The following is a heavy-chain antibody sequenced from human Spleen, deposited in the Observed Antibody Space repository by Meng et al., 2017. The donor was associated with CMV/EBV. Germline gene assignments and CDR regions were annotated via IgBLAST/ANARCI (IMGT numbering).Heavy chain of an antibody. Sequence: GESLKISCAASGFTFSSHRMYWVRQAPGKGLEWVAGINSASTYRSYADSVKGRFTISRDNAKNSLDLQMNSLRAEDTAVYYCARHYGSEDCFYYYALDVWGQGTTVTVSS. CDR2: INSASTYR. J-gene: IGHJ6*02. V-gene: IGHV3-21*01. CDR1: GFTFSSHR. CDR3: ARHYGSEDCFYYYALDV. D-gene: IGHD3-10*01.